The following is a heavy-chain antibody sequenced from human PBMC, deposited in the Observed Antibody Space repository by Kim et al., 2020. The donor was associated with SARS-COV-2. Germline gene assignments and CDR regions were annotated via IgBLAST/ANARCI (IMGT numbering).Heavy chain of an antibody. D-gene: IGHD3-10*01. J-gene: IGHJ4*02. CDR3: ARDTYGSGSYFSY. V-gene: IGHV3-33*01. Sequence: YADSVKGRFTISRDNSKNTLYLQMNSLRAEDTAVYYCARDTYGSGSYFSYWGQGTLVTVSS.